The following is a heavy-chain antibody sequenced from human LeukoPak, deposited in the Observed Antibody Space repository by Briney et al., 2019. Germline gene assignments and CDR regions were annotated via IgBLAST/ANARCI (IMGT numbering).Heavy chain of an antibody. D-gene: IGHD3-3*01. CDR2: ISAYNGNT. Sequence: ASVKVSCKASGYTFTSYGISWVRQAPGQGLEWMGWISAYNGNTNYVQKLQGRVTMTTDTSTSTAYMELRSLRSDDTAVYYCARNYDFWSGYLNHYYCMDVWGQGTTVTVS. CDR1: GYTFTSYG. CDR3: ARNYDFWSGYLNHYYCMDV. J-gene: IGHJ6*02. V-gene: IGHV1-18*01.